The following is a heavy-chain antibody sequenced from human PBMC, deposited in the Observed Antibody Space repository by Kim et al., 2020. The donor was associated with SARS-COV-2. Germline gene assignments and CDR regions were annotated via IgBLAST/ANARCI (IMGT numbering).Heavy chain of an antibody. CDR1: GFTFSSYG. CDR2: ISYDGSNK. CDR3: AKRRYGDYTFDY. D-gene: IGHD4-17*01. Sequence: GGSLRLSCAASGFTFSSYGMHWVRQAPGKGLEWVAVISYDGSNKYYADSVKGRFTISRDNSKNTLYLQMNSLRAEDTAVYYCAKRRYGDYTFDYWGQGTLGTVSS. V-gene: IGHV3-30*18. J-gene: IGHJ4*02.